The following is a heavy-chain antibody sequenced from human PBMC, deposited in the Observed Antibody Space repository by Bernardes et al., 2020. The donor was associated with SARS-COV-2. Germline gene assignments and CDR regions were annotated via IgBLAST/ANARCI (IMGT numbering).Heavy chain of an antibody. V-gene: IGHV3-21*01. CDR3: ARIAIPHDAFDI. Sequence: SLRLSCAASGFTFRSYSMNWVRQAPGKGLEWVSSISSSSSYIYYADSVKGRFTIPRDNAKNSLYLQMNSLRAEDTAVYYCARIAIPHDAFDIWGQGTMVTVSS. J-gene: IGHJ3*02. D-gene: IGHD2-21*01. CDR1: GFTFRSYS. CDR2: ISSSSSYI.